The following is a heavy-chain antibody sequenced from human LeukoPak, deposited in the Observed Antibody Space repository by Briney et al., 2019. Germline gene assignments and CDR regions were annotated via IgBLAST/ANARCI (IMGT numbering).Heavy chain of an antibody. J-gene: IGHJ2*01. V-gene: IGHV3-23*01. CDR3: ASSRRTYWYFDL. Sequence: PGGSLRLSCAASGFTFSSYSMNWVRQAPGKGLEWVSAISGSGGSTYYADSVKGRFTISRDNSKNTVYLQMNSLRAEDTAVYYCASSRRTYWYFDLWGRGTLVTVS. CDR1: GFTFSSYS. CDR2: ISGSGGST.